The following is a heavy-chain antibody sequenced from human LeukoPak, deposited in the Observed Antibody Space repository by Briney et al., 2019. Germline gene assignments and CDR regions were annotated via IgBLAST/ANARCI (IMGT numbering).Heavy chain of an antibody. D-gene: IGHD3-9*01. CDR3: ARGVYDILTPLYNWFDP. CDR2: INPSVGST. Sequence: ASVKVSCKASGYTFTSYYMHWVRHAPGQGLEWMGIINPSVGSTSYAQKFDGRVTMTRDTSTSTVYMELSSLRSEDTAVYYCARGVYDILTPLYNWFDPWGQGTLVTVSS. J-gene: IGHJ5*02. V-gene: IGHV1-46*01. CDR1: GYTFTSYY.